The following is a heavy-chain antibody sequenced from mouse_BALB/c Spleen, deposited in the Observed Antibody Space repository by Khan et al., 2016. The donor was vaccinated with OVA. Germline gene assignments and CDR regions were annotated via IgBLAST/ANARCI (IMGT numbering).Heavy chain of an antibody. CDR2: IYPGTDNT. CDR3: AREEALYYVDY. Sequence: VQLVESGAELVRPGASVKLSCKTSGYIFTSYWIHWIQQRSGQGLEWIAKIYPGTDNTYYNEKLKDKATLTADTSSSTAYMQLSSLKSEDSAVYFCAREEALYYVDYWGQGTTLTVSS. CDR1: GYIFTSYW. V-gene: IGHV1S132*01. J-gene: IGHJ2*01. D-gene: IGHD3-2*02.